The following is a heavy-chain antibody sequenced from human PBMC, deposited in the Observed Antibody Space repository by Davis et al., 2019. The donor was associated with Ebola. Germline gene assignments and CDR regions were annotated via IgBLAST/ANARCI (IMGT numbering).Heavy chain of an antibody. J-gene: IGHJ4*02. CDR3: ARAQFPTTSDH. Sequence: AASVKVSCKASGYTFTSYGITWVRQAPGQGLEWMGWINPHNGNTNYAQNVQGRVAMTTDTSTNTAYMEVGSLRSDDTAVYYCARAQFPTTSDHWGQRTLVTVSS. V-gene: IGHV1-18*04. D-gene: IGHD1-1*01. CDR2: INPHNGNT. CDR1: GYTFTSYG.